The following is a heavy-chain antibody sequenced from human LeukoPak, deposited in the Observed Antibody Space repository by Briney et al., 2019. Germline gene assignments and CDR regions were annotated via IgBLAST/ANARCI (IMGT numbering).Heavy chain of an antibody. V-gene: IGHV1-2*02. Sequence: ASVKVSCKTSGYSFTDYYMHWVRQAPGQGLEWMGWIDPKSGGTSSAQKFQGRVTMTRDASITTVYMEVSWLTSDDTAIYYCARADRLDGGPYLIGPWGQGTLVTVSS. D-gene: IGHD2-21*01. CDR2: IDPKSGGT. CDR3: ARADRLDGGPYLIGP. J-gene: IGHJ5*02. CDR1: GYSFTDYY.